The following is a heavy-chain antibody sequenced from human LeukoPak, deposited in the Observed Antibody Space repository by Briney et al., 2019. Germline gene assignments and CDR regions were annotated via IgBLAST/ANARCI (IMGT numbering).Heavy chain of an antibody. Sequence: PSETLSLTCTVSGGSINSYNWSWIRQPPGKGLEWIGSIYYSGSTYYNPSLKSRVTISVDTSKNQFSLKLSSVTAADTAVYYCARHSRRGYNWNYIGWGQGTLVTVSS. CDR3: ARHSRRGYNWNYIG. J-gene: IGHJ4*02. V-gene: IGHV4-39*01. CDR2: IYYSGST. CDR1: GGSINSYN. D-gene: IGHD1-7*01.